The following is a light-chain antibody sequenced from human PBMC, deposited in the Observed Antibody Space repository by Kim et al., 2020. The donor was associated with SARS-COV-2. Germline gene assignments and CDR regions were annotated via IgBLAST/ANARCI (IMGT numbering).Light chain of an antibody. J-gene: IGLJ2*01. V-gene: IGLV3-19*01. CDR3: NSRDSSGNHVV. Sequence: SSELTQDPAVSVALGQTVRITCQGDSLRSFYASWYQQKPGQAPVLVIYDKNNRPSGIPDRFSGSRSGNTASLTITGAQAEDEADYYCNSRDSSGNHVVFGGGTQLTV. CDR1: SLRSFY. CDR2: DKN.